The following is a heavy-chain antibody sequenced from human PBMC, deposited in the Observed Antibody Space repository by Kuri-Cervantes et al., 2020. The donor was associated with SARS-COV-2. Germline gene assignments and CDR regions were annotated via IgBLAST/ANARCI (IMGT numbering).Heavy chain of an antibody. J-gene: IGHJ4*02. CDR3: ARDLGAAPDF. CDR1: GFTFSSYA. CDR2: IKGGSGTT. Sequence: GESLKISCAASGFTFSSYAMSWVRQAPGKGLEWVSCIKGGSGTTYYAASVKGRFTVSRDNAKNTLYLLMSSLRVEDTAMYYCARDLGAAPDFWGQGTQVTVSS. D-gene: IGHD3-16*01. V-gene: IGHV3-23*01.